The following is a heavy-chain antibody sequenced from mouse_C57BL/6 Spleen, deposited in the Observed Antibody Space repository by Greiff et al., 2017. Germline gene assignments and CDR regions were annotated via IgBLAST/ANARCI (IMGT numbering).Heavy chain of an antibody. J-gene: IGHJ2*01. V-gene: IGHV1-26*01. CDR2: INPNNGGT. Sequence: VQLQQSGPELVKPGASVKISCKASGYTFTDYYMNWVKQSHGKSLEWIGDINPNNGGTSYNQKFKGKATLTVDKSSSTAYMALRSLTSEDSAVYYCARSDYGSSLYYFDYWGQGTTLTVSS. D-gene: IGHD1-1*01. CDR1: GYTFTDYY. CDR3: ARSDYGSSLYYFDY.